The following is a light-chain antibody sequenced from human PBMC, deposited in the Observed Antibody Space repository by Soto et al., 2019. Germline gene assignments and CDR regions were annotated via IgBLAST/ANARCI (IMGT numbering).Light chain of an antibody. CDR1: SSNIGSNT. V-gene: IGLV1-44*01. J-gene: IGLJ1*01. Sequence: QSVLPQPPSASGTPGQRVTISCSGSSSNIGSNTVNWYQQLPGTAPKLLIYSNNQRPSGVPDRFSGSKSGTSASLATSGLQSEDEADYYCAAWDDSLNGYVFGTGTKVTVL. CDR3: AAWDDSLNGYV. CDR2: SNN.